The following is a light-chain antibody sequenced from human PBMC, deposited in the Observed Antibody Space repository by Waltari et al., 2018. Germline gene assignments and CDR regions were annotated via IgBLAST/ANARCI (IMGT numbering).Light chain of an antibody. CDR3: CSYAGSAVSV. CDR2: DVN. CDR1: SSDIGTYNL. Sequence: QSALTPTATVSGSPGQSITLSCRGTSSDIGTYNLVSWYRQHPGKAPTLIIYDVNKRPSGVSNRVSGSKSGNTAFLTISGLQTADEADYFCCSYAGSAVSVFGGGTKVTVL. J-gene: IGLJ3*02. V-gene: IGLV2-23*02.